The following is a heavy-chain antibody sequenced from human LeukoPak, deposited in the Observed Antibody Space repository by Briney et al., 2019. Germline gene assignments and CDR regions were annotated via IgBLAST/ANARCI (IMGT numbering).Heavy chain of an antibody. CDR3: ARKARSISMDPYFDY. CDR2: IYYSGST. CDR1: GGSISSYY. J-gene: IGHJ4*02. D-gene: IGHD3-10*01. V-gene: IGHV4-59*01. Sequence: SETLSLNCAVSGGSISSYYWNWIRQPPGKGLKWIGSIYYSGSTNYSPSLKSRVTISVDTSKNQFSLKLSSVTAADTAVYYCARKARSISMDPYFDYWGQGTLVTVSS.